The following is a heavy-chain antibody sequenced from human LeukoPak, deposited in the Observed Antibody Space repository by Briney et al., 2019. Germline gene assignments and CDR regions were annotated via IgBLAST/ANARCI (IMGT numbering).Heavy chain of an antibody. CDR3: AKAQLERREDFYFDY. CDR1: GFTFSSYA. V-gene: IGHV3-23*01. D-gene: IGHD1-1*01. J-gene: IGHJ4*02. Sequence: PGGSLRLSCAASGFTFSSYAMSWVRQAPGKGLEWVSATSGSGSSTYYADSVKGRFTISRDNSKNTLYLQMNSLRAEDTAVYYCAKAQLERREDFYFDYWGQGTLVTVSS. CDR2: TSGSGSST.